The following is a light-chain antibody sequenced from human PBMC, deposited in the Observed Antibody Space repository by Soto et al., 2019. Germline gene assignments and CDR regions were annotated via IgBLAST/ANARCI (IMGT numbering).Light chain of an antibody. CDR2: GAS. J-gene: IGKJ4*01. V-gene: IGKV1-27*01. Sequence: DIQMTQSPSSLSASVGDRVTITCRSSQGITNYVAWYQQKPGKVPKLLIYGASTLQSGVPSRFSGSGSGTVFTLTISSLQPEDVATYYCQNWNIAPLTFGGGTKIEIK. CDR3: QNWNIAPLT. CDR1: QGITNY.